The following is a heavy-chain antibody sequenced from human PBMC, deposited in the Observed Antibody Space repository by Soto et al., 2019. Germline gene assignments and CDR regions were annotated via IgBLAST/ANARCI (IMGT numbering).Heavy chain of an antibody. CDR2: IDWDDDK. Sequence: SVPTLVNPTQTLTLTCTFSGFSLSTSGMCVSWIRQPPGKALEWLALIDWDDDKYYSTSLKTRLTISKDTSKNQVVLTMTNMDPVDTATYYWARILRIEVDGTYYYYGMDVWGQGTTVTVSS. D-gene: IGHD6-19*01. J-gene: IGHJ6*02. CDR1: GFSLSTSGMC. V-gene: IGHV2-70*01. CDR3: ARILRIEVDGTYYYYGMDV.